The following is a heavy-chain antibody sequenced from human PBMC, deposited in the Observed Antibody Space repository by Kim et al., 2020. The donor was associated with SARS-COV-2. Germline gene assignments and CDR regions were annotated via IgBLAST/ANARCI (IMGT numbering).Heavy chain of an antibody. CDR1: GGSISSSNW. D-gene: IGHD3-10*01. CDR3: ARDPTVPPYGSGSY. CDR2: IYHSGST. J-gene: IGHJ6*02. Sequence: SETLSLTCAVSGGSISSSNWWSWVRQPPGKGLEWIGEIYHSGSTNYNPSLKSRVTISVDKSKNQFSLKLSSVTAADTAVYYCARDPTVPPYGSGSYWGQGTTVTVSS. V-gene: IGHV4-4*02.